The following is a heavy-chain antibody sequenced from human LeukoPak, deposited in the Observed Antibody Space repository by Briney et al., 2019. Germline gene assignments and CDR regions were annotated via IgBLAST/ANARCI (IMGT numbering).Heavy chain of an antibody. Sequence: SDTLSLTCSFSGGSSSSSSYYWRWIRQPPGKGLKRIGSIHDSGSTDYNPSLKSRVTISVDTSKNQFSLKLSSVTAADTAVYYCARLYGGNSNNYYCDYWGQGTLVTVSS. D-gene: IGHD4-23*01. V-gene: IGHV4-39*01. J-gene: IGHJ4*02. CDR3: ARLYGGNSNNYYCDY. CDR1: GGSSSSSSYY. CDR2: IHDSGST.